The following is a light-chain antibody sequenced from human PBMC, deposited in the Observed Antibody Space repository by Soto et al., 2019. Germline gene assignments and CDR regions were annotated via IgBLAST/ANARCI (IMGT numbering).Light chain of an antibody. J-gene: IGKJ4*01. V-gene: IGKV3-11*01. CDR2: DAS. CDR3: QRRSNWPPLT. Sequence: EIVLTQSPATLSLSPGEKATLSCRASQSVSNYLAWYQQKPGQAPRLHIYDASTRATGIPARFSGSGSGTDFTLTISSPEPEDFAVYYCQRRSNWPPLTFGGGTKVDIK. CDR1: QSVSNY.